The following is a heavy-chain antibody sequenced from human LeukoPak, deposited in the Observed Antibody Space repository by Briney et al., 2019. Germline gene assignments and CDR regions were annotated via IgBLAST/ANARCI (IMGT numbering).Heavy chain of an antibody. CDR3: ARASYSSGWGFDY. V-gene: IGHV3-23*01. J-gene: IGHJ4*02. CDR1: EFNFGNYW. D-gene: IGHD6-19*01. CDR2: ISGSGGST. Sequence: GGSLRLSCVVSEFNFGNYWMSWVRQTPGKGLEWVSAISGSGGSTYYADSVKGRFTISRDNSKNTLYLQMNSLRAEDTAVYYCARASYSSGWGFDYWGQGTLVTVSS.